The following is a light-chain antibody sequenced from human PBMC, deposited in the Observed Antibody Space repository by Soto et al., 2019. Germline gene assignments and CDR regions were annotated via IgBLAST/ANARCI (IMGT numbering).Light chain of an antibody. CDR1: SSSIGSHF. V-gene: IGLV1-47*01. CDR3: AVWDQSLTGWV. J-gene: IGLJ3*02. CDR2: RDG. Sequence: QSVLTQPPSASGTPGQSLTISCSGSSSSIGSHFVYWYQHVPGTAPKLLIFRDGQRPSGVPARFFGSKSGTSASLAFSGLRSEDEADYYCAVWDQSLTGWVFGGGTKVTVL.